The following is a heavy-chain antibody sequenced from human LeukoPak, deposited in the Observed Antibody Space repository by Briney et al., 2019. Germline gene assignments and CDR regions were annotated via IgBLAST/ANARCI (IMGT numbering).Heavy chain of an antibody. V-gene: IGHV5-51*01. D-gene: IGHD3-22*01. Sequence: PGESLKISCKGSGYRFISNWIGWVRQTPGKGLEWMGIIYPGDSDDRYSPSLEGQVTISADTSISTVYLQWSSLKASDTAMYYCARRPYYYDSSGYGIAAFDIWGQGTKVTVSS. CDR1: GYRFISNW. J-gene: IGHJ3*02. CDR3: ARRPYYYDSSGYGIAAFDI. CDR2: IYPGDSDD.